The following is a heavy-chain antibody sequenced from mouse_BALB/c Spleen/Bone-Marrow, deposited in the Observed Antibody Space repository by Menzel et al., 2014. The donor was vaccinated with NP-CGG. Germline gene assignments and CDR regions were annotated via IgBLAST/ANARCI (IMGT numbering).Heavy chain of an antibody. CDR3: ASPLYYGLHYYAMEY. J-gene: IGHJ4*01. CDR2: ISSGGST. V-gene: IGHV5-6-5*01. Sequence: EVKLVESGGGLVKPGGSLKLSCAASGFTFSSYAMSWVRQTPEKRLEWVASISSGGSTYYPDSVKGRFTISRDNARNILYLQMSSLRSEDTAMYYCASPLYYGLHYYAMEYWGQGPSVTVSS. CDR1: GFTFSSYA. D-gene: IGHD1-2*01.